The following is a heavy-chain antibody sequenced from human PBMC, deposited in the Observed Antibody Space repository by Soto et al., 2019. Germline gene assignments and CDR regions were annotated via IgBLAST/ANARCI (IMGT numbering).Heavy chain of an antibody. J-gene: IGHJ6*02. CDR2: ISGSGGST. D-gene: IGHD2-2*01. CDR3: ARGRVPAANNYYYYGMDV. V-gene: IGHV3-23*01. CDR1: GFTFSSYA. Sequence: CAASGFTFSSYAMSWVRQAPGKGLEWVSAISGSGGSTYYADSVKGRFTISRDNSKNTLYLQMNSLRAEDTAVYYCARGRVPAANNYYYYGMDVWGQGTTVTVSS.